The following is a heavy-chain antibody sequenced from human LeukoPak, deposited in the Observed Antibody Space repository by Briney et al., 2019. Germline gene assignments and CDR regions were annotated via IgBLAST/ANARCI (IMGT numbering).Heavy chain of an antibody. V-gene: IGHV1-46*01. D-gene: IGHD3-22*01. J-gene: IGHJ6*03. CDR1: GLTLFTYY. Sequence: ASVKVSCKASGLTLFTYYVHWVRQAPGQGLEWMGIINPSGDTTSYAQKFQGRVTMTRDMSTSTVYMELSSLRSEDTAVYYCARSDSSGYYYYYMDVWGEGTTVTVSS. CDR3: ARSDSSGYYYYYMDV. CDR2: INPSGDTT.